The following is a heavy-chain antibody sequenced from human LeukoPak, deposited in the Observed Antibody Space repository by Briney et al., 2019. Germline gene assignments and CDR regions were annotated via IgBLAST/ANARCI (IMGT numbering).Heavy chain of an antibody. CDR2: INHSGST. CDR3: ARGYDSSGYYYDFDY. CDR1: GGSFSGYY. V-gene: IGHV4-34*01. D-gene: IGHD3-22*01. J-gene: IGHJ4*02. Sequence: ETLSLTFAVYGGSFSGYYWSWIRQPPGKGLEWIGEINHSGSTNYNPSLKSRVTISVDTSKNQFSLKLSSVTAADTAVYYCARGYDSSGYYYDFDYWGQGTLVTVSS.